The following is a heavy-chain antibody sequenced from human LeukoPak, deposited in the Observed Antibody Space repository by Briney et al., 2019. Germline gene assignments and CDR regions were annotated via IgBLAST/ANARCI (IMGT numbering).Heavy chain of an antibody. CDR1: AFTFSGYW. Sequence: GGSLRLSCAASAFTFSGYWMTWVRQAPGKGLEWVANVNQDGNNKNYVESVKGRFTISRDNAKNSLYLQMNSLRVEDTAVYYCAKGELRFLEWLSPPDAFDIWGQGTMVTVSS. CDR2: VNQDGNNK. V-gene: IGHV3-7*03. CDR3: AKGELRFLEWLSPPDAFDI. J-gene: IGHJ3*02. D-gene: IGHD3-3*01.